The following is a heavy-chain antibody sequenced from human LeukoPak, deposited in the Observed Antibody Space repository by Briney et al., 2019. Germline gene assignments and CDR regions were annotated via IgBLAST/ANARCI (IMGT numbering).Heavy chain of an antibody. J-gene: IGHJ4*02. V-gene: IGHV3-23*01. CDR1: GFTFSSYV. CDR2: ISGSGGNT. D-gene: IGHD5-24*01. CDR3: AKERDGYNGRVPGY. Sequence: GGSLRLSCAASGFTFSSYVMSWVRQAPGKGLEWVSTISGSGGNTHYADSVKGRFTISRDNSKNTLYLQMNSLRVEDTAVYFCAKERDGYNGRVPGYWGQGTLVTVSS.